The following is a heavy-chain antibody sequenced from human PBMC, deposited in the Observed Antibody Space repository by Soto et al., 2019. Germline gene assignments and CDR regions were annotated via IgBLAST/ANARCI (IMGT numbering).Heavy chain of an antibody. V-gene: IGHV3-21*01. Sequence: EVQLVESGGGLVKPGGSLRLSCAASGFTFSSYSMNWVRQAPGKGLEWVSSISSSSSYIYYADSVKGRFTISRDNAKNSLYLKMNSLRADDTAVYYCARDAGCNYYDSSGYYYDRWGKGNLVTVSS. CDR3: ARDAGCNYYDSSGYYYDR. J-gene: IGHJ5*02. CDR1: GFTFSSYS. CDR2: ISSSSSYI. D-gene: IGHD3-22*01.